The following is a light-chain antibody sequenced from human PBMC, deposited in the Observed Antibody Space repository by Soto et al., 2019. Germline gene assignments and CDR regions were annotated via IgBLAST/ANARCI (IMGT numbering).Light chain of an antibody. CDR3: QQYSAWPLT. CDR2: FAS. V-gene: IGKV3-15*01. CDR1: QSLNSN. J-gene: IGKJ4*01. Sequence: EIVMTQSPATLSVSPGERATLSCRASQSLNSNLAWYQQKPGQAPRLLIYFASTRATGIPARFSGSGSGTDFSLTISSLQSEDFAVYYCQQYSAWPLTFGGGTKVETK.